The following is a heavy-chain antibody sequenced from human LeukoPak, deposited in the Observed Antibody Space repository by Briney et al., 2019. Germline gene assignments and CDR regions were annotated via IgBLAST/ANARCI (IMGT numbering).Heavy chain of an antibody. J-gene: IGHJ6*02. CDR3: AKASPIGTPYYYYGMDV. CDR1: GFIFSNYA. CDR2: IWYDGSNK. V-gene: IGHV3-33*06. Sequence: GGSLRLSCAASGFIFSNYAMSWVRQAPGKGLEWVAVIWYDGSNKYYADSVKGRFTISRDNSKNTLYLQMNSLRAEDTAVYYCAKASPIGTPYYYYGMDVWGQGTTVTVSS. D-gene: IGHD2-15*01.